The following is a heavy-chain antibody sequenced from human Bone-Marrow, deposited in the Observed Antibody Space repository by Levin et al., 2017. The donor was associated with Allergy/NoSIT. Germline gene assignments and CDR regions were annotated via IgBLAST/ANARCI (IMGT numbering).Heavy chain of an antibody. J-gene: IGHJ6*02. CDR3: AGYRASTGFYPNDYYYGVDV. Sequence: GGSLRLSCAVPQYMFSLYAIHWFRQGPAKGLEWLAVISYDGAKTYYAESVKGRFSLSRDESESTVYLQINTLRPEDTAIYFCAGYRASTGFYPNDYYYGVDVWGQGTTVTVSS. CDR2: ISYDGAKT. V-gene: IGHV3-30*04. D-gene: IGHD3-22*01. CDR1: QYMFSLYA.